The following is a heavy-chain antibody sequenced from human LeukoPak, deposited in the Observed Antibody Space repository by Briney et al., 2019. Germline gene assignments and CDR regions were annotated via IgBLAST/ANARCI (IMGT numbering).Heavy chain of an antibody. J-gene: IGHJ4*02. CDR3: ARSNNDGDYLGVGFDY. D-gene: IGHD4-17*01. CDR1: GYTFTSYD. CDR2: INTNTGNP. V-gene: IGHV7-4-1*02. Sequence: ASVKVSCKASGYTFTSYDFNWVRQAPGQGLEWMGWINTNTGNPTYAQGFTGRFVFSLDTSVSTAYLQISSLQAEDTAVYYCARSNNDGDYLGVGFDYWGQGTLVTVSS.